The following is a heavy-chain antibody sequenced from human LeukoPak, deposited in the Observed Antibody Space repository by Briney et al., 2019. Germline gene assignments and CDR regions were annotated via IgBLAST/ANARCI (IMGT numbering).Heavy chain of an antibody. Sequence: GGSLRLSCAASGFTFSSYAMGWVRQAPGKGLEWVSAISGSGGSTYYADSVKGRFTISRDNSKNTLYLQMNSLRAEDTAVYYCAKGSSGWILNWFDPWGQGTLVTVSS. CDR1: GFTFSSYA. J-gene: IGHJ5*02. V-gene: IGHV3-23*01. CDR3: AKGSSGWILNWFDP. D-gene: IGHD6-19*01. CDR2: ISGSGGST.